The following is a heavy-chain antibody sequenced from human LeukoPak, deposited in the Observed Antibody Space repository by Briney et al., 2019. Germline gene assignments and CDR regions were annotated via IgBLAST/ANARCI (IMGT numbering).Heavy chain of an antibody. Sequence: PGGSLRLSCAASGFTFNSNVLSWVRQAPGKGLEWDSSISGSGGSTYYADSVKGRFTISRDNSKNTLYLQMNSLRAEDTALYYCAKVALITKPRGWFDPWGQGTLVTVSS. CDR3: AKVALITKPRGWFDP. V-gene: IGHV3-23*01. CDR1: GFTFNSNV. CDR2: ISGSGGST. D-gene: IGHD1-14*01. J-gene: IGHJ5*02.